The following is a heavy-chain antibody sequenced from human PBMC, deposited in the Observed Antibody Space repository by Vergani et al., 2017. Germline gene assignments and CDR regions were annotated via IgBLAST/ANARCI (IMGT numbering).Heavy chain of an antibody. V-gene: IGHV4-34*01. CDR1: GGSFSGYY. CDR3: VRGEQWLRTESAFDI. D-gene: IGHD6-19*01. J-gene: IGHJ3*02. Sequence: QVQLQQWGAGLLKPSEPLSLTCAVYGGSFSGYYWSWIRQPPGKGLEWIGEINHSGSTNYNPSLKSRVTISVDTSKNQFSLKLSSVTAADTAVYYCVRGEQWLRTESAFDIWGQGTMVTVSS. CDR2: INHSGST.